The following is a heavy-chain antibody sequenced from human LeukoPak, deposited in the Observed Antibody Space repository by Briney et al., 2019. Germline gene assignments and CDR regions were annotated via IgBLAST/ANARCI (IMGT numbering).Heavy chain of an antibody. CDR2: IGGSGGST. CDR3: ARGSGYFLDFDY. D-gene: IGHD3-22*01. J-gene: IGHJ4*02. Sequence: PGGSLRLSCAASEFTFSSYSMNWVRQAPGKGLEWVSAIGGSGGSTYYADSVKGRFTISRDSSKNTLYLQMNSLRAEDTAVYYCARGSGYFLDFDYWGQGTLVTVSS. CDR1: EFTFSSYS. V-gene: IGHV3-23*01.